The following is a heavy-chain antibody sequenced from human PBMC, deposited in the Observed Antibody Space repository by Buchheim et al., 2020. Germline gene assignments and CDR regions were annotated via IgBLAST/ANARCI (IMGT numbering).Heavy chain of an antibody. D-gene: IGHD3-16*01. Sequence: QVQLVESGGGVVQPGRSLRLSCAASGFTFSSYGMHWVRQAPGKGLEWVAVISYDGSNKYYADSVKGRFTISRDNSKNTLYLQMNSLRAEDTAVYYCAKDSRFFWGSYIDAFDIWGQGT. CDR1: GFTFSSYG. CDR3: AKDSRFFWGSYIDAFDI. V-gene: IGHV3-30*18. CDR2: ISYDGSNK. J-gene: IGHJ3*02.